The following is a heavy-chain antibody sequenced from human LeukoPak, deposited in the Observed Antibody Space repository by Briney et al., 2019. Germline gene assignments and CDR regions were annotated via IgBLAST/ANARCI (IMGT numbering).Heavy chain of an antibody. CDR1: GFTFSTYW. D-gene: IGHD1-1*01. CDR3: AKGLSTETRFDY. V-gene: IGHV3-7*01. CDR2: IKNDGSEK. Sequence: GGSLRLSCAVSGFTFSTYWMSWVRQAPGKGLEWVANIKNDGSEKYYVDSVKGRFTISRDNVKNIVYLQMTSLRAEDTAVYYCAKGLSTETRFDYWGQGTLVTVSS. J-gene: IGHJ4*02.